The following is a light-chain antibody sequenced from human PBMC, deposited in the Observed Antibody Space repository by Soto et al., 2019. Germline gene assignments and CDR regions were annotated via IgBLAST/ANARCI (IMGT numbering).Light chain of an antibody. CDR2: DAS. CDR3: QQRSNWWT. CDR1: QSVSSY. J-gene: IGKJ1*01. V-gene: IGKV3-11*01. Sequence: EIVLTQSPATLSLSPGERATLSFRVSQSVSSYLAWYQQKPGQAPRLLIYDASNRATGIPARFSGSGSGTDFTLTISSLEPEDFAVYYCQQRSNWWTFGQGTKVDIK.